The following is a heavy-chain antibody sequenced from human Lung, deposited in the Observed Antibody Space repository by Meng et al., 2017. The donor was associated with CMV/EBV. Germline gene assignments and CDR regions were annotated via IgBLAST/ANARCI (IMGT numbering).Heavy chain of an antibody. CDR2: IRSKANSYAT. J-gene: IGHJ3*02. CDR1: GFTFSGSA. CDR3: TRPFYCSSTSCYKFRAFDI. D-gene: IGHD2-2*02. V-gene: IGHV3-73*01. Sequence: GEXXTISCAASGFTFSGSAMHWVRQASGKGLEWVGRIRSKANSYATAYAASVKGRFTISRDDSKNTAYLQMNSLKTEDTAVYYCTRPFYCSSTSCYKFRAFDIWXQGTXVTVSS.